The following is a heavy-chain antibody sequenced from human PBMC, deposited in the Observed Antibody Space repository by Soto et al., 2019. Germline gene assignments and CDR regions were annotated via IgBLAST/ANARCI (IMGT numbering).Heavy chain of an antibody. V-gene: IGHV1-8*01. CDR3: SRAHYYDGSGYYPNFDY. CDR1: GYTFTSYD. D-gene: IGHD3-22*01. J-gene: IGHJ4*02. Sequence: GASVKVSCKASGYTFTSYDINWVRQATGQGLEWMGWMNPNSDNTGYAQKFQGRVTMTRNTSISTAYMELSSLRSEDTAVYYCSRAHYYDGSGYYPNFDYWGQGTLVTVSS. CDR2: MNPNSDNT.